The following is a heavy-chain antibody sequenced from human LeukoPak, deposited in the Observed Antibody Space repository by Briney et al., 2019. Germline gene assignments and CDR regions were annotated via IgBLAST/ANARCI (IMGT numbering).Heavy chain of an antibody. D-gene: IGHD6-13*01. CDR2: VSDSGST. J-gene: IGHJ6*03. Sequence: PSETLSLTCIFSGRSISNHYWSWIRQPPGKGLEWIGYVSDSGSTNYNPSLKSRVTLSVDTSKDQSSLKLTSVTAADTPVYYCARAGSSWPLYYYYYMAVGGKGTTVTVSS. CDR3: ARAGSSWPLYYYYYMAV. CDR1: GRSISNHY. V-gene: IGHV4-59*11.